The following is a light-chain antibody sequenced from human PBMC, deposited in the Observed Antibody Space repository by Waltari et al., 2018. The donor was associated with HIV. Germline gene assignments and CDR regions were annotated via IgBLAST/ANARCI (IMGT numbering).Light chain of an antibody. Sequence: SYDLTQPPSVSVSPGQTARIACSGDELPKHYSYWYQQRPGQSPVLLLYKDNERPSGIPERFSCSSSGTTVTLTITGVQADDEADYWCQSADSSGAWVFGGGTKLTVL. J-gene: IGLJ3*02. CDR2: KDN. V-gene: IGLV3-25*03. CDR3: QSADSSGAWV. CDR1: ELPKHY.